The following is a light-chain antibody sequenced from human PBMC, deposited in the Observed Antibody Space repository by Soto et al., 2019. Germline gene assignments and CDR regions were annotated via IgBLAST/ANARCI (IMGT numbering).Light chain of an antibody. V-gene: IGKV3-20*01. CDR2: GVY. J-gene: IGKJ5*01. CDR3: QFYGSSLIT. Sequence: IVLTQSPGAWALSPGGTATLSCRASQIIKTFYFGWYQQKPGQSPRLLIYGVYSRATGTPDRFSGGGSGTDFTLTISRLEPEDSAVYYCQFYGSSLITFGQGTRLEIK. CDR1: QIIKTFY.